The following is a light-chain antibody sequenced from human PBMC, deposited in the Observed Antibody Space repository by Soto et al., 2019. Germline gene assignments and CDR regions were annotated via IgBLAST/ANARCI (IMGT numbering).Light chain of an antibody. CDR1: SSDVGGYNY. CDR3: SSYAGSPYV. Sequence: QSALTQPPSASGSPGQSVTISCTGTSSDVGGYNYVSWYQQHPGKAPKLMIYEVSKRPSGVPDRFSGSKSGNTASLTVSGLQAEVVADYYCSSYAGSPYVFGTGTKVTVL. CDR2: EVS. J-gene: IGLJ1*01. V-gene: IGLV2-8*01.